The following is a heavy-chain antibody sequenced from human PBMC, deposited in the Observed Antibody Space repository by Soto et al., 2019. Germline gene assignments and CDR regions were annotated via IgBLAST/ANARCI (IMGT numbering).Heavy chain of an antibody. Sequence: QVQLVQSGAEVKKPGASVKVSCKASGYTFSSYAISWVRQAPGQGLEWMGGIIPIFGTANYAQKFQGRVTITADESTSTAYMELSSLRSEDTAVYYCASPATRSYYDSSGYSPFDYWGQGTLVTVSS. D-gene: IGHD3-22*01. J-gene: IGHJ4*02. V-gene: IGHV1-69*01. CDR1: GYTFSSYA. CDR3: ASPATRSYYDSSGYSPFDY. CDR2: IIPIFGTA.